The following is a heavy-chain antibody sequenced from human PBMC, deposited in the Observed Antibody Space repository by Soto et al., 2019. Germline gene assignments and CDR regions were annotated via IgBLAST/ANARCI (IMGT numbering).Heavy chain of an antibody. J-gene: IGHJ6*02. CDR3: ARDGGIAARHYYGMDV. V-gene: IGHV3-72*01. CDR2: TKNKANNYGT. CDR1: ALSLSGHQ. D-gene: IGHD6-6*01. Sequence: GGSLRVSSEAPALSLSGHQMGRVRRAAGEGLVRGGPTKNKANNYGTEYAASVRGRFTISSDDSKTSLYLQMNSLNTEDTAVYYCARDGGIAARHYYGMDVWGQGTTVTVSS.